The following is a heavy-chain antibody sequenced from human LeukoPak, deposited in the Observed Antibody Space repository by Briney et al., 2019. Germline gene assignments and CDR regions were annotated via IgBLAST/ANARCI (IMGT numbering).Heavy chain of an antibody. CDR2: IKQDGSEK. V-gene: IGHV3-7*01. D-gene: IGHD3-10*01. CDR3: ARDFKRVAGGAFDI. Sequence: PGGSLRLSCAASGFTFSSYWMSWVRQAPGKGLEWVANIKQDGSEKYYVDSVKGRFTISRDNAKNSLYLQMNSLRAEDTAVYYCARDFKRVAGGAFDIWGQGTMVTVSS. CDR1: GFTFSSYW. J-gene: IGHJ3*02.